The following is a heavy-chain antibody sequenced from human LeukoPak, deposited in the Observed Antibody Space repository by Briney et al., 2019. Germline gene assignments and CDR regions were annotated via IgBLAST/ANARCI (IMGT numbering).Heavy chain of an antibody. CDR3: AAADWESFYFDS. V-gene: IGHV4-31*03. CDR2: TSYSEGT. J-gene: IGHJ4*02. Sequence: RASETLSLTCTVSGGSVSRGGYYWNWIRQHPGKGGEWIGFTSYSEGTYYNPSLMSRITISVDRSQNQFSLKMRDVTAADTAVYFCAAADWESFYFDSWGQGALVAVSS. CDR1: GGSVSRGGYY. D-gene: IGHD1-26*01.